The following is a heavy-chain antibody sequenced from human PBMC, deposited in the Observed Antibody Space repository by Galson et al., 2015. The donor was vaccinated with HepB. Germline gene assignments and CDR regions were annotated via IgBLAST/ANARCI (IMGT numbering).Heavy chain of an antibody. J-gene: IGHJ4*02. CDR3: AKTPTWGRWLQT. Sequence: SETLSLTCTVSGGSISRYYWNWIRQPPGKGLQWIGYIYYNGNTIYNPSLKSRVTMSVDTSKIQFSLKLYSVTAADTAVYYCAKTPTWGRWLQTWGQGTLVTVSS. CDR1: GGSISRYY. V-gene: IGHV4-59*01. CDR2: IYYNGNT. D-gene: IGHD5-24*01.